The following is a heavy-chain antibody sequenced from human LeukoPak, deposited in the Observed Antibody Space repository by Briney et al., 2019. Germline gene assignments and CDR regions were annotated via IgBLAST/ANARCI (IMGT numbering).Heavy chain of an antibody. D-gene: IGHD1-26*01. CDR3: ARSDRWELPDY. CDR1: GFTFSSYW. CDR2: INSDGSST. Sequence: GGSLRLSCAASGFTFSSYWMHWVRQGPGKGLVWVSRINSDGSSTSYADSVKGRFTISRDNAKNTLYLQMNSLRAEDTAVYYCARSDRWELPDYWGQGTLVTVSS. J-gene: IGHJ4*02. V-gene: IGHV3-74*01.